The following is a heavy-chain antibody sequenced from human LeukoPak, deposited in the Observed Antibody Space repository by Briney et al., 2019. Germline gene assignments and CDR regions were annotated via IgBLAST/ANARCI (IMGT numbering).Heavy chain of an antibody. D-gene: IGHD3-16*01. V-gene: IGHV4-4*07. CDR3: ARSGGSGFRLDN. Sequence: PSETLSLTCTVSGGSISSYYWSWIRQPAGKGLEWIGRSYTSGSPNYNPSLKGRVTMSVDTSKNQFSLKLSSVTAADTAVYYCARSGGSGFRLDNWGQGTLVTVSS. CDR2: SYTSGSP. J-gene: IGHJ4*02. CDR1: GGSISSYY.